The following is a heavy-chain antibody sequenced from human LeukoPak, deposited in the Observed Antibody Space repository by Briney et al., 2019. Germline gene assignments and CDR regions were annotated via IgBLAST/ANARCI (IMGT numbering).Heavy chain of an antibody. CDR2: IGPTGTDT. Sequence: GGSLRLSCAASGFSFSSYGFNWVRQAPGKGLEWVSSIGPTGTDTYHADSAKGRFTISRDNAKNSLYLQMDSLRAEDTAVYYCATESIGRHYDYWGQGTLLTVSS. D-gene: IGHD3-3*02. J-gene: IGHJ4*02. CDR1: GFSFSSYG. V-gene: IGHV3-21*01. CDR3: ATESIGRHYDY.